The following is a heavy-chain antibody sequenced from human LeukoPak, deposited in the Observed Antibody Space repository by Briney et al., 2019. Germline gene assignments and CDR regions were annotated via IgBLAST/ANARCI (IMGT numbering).Heavy chain of an antibody. CDR1: GGSISSYY. CDR2: IYTSGST. CDR3: AGIGSARHFDY. D-gene: IGHD3-10*01. Sequence: SETLSLTCTVSGGSISSYYWSWIRQPPGKGLEWIGYIYTSGSTNYNPSLKSRVTISVDTSKNQFSLKLSSVTAADTAVYYCAGIGSARHFDYWGQGTLVTVSS. J-gene: IGHJ4*02. V-gene: IGHV4-4*09.